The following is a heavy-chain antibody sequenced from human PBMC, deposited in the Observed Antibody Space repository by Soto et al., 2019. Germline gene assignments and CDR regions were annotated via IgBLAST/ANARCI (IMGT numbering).Heavy chain of an antibody. CDR3: EHFVDIVATIPFDY. J-gene: IGHJ4*02. V-gene: IGHV2-5*02. Sequence: QITLKESGPTLVKPTQTLTLTCTFSGFSLSTSGVGVGWIRQPPGKALEWLALIYWDDDKRDSPSLKSRLTITKDTSKNQVVRTMNNMDPVATATYYCEHFVDIVATIPFDYWGQGTLVTVSS. CDR2: IYWDDDK. CDR1: GFSLSTSGVG. D-gene: IGHD5-12*01.